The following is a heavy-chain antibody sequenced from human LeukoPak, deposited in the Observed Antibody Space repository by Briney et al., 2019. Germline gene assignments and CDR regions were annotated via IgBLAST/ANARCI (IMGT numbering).Heavy chain of an antibody. CDR3: AKALGDWPTTLDY. D-gene: IGHD3-16*01. CDR1: GFIFRHYA. J-gene: IGHJ4*02. Sequence: GGSLRLSSSASGFIFRHYAVNWVRQSPGKGLEWVSGISGSGDSTYYADSVKGRYTVSRDNSKNTLYLQMNSLTAADTAVYFCAKALGDWPTTLDYWGQGTLVTGSS. CDR2: ISGSGDST. V-gene: IGHV3-23*01.